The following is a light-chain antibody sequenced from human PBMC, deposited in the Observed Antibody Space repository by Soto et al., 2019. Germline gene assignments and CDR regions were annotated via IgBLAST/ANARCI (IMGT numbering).Light chain of an antibody. CDR3: FSYTDRQSYL. CDR2: EVS. V-gene: IGLV2-14*01. CDR1: SSDVGNYKY. J-gene: IGLJ1*01. Sequence: QSVLTQPASVSGSPGQSITISCTGTSSDVGNYKYVSWYQQHPGKAPKLMIYEVSNRPSGVSNRFSGSKSGNTASLTISGLQAEDETDYYCFSYTDRQSYLFGTGTKVTVL.